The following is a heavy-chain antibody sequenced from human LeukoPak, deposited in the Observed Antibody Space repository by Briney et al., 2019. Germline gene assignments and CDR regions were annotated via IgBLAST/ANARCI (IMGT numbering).Heavy chain of an antibody. CDR1: VGSISSSSYY. J-gene: IGHJ4*02. V-gene: IGHV4-39*01. CDR2: IYYSGST. D-gene: IGHD3-10*01. Sequence: SETLSLTCTVSVGSISSSSYYWGWIRQPPGKGLEWIGSIYYSGSTYYNPSLKSRVTISVDTSKNQFSPKLSSVTAADTAVYYCARRVTMVRGVTFFDYWGQGTLVTVSS. CDR3: ARRVTMVRGVTFFDY.